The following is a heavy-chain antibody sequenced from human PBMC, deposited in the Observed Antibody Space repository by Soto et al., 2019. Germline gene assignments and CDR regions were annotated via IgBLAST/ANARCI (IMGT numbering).Heavy chain of an antibody. CDR1: GFTLSNNA. CDR2: ISGSDGST. D-gene: IGHD1-26*01. CDR3: AKAQWED. J-gene: IGHJ4*01. V-gene: IGHV3-23*01. Sequence: GSLRLSCAASGFTLSNNAMSWVRQAPGKGLEWVSAISGSDGSTYYAASVKGRFTISRDSSKSTLYLEMNSLRAEDTAVYYCAKAQWEDWGHRALVSVSS.